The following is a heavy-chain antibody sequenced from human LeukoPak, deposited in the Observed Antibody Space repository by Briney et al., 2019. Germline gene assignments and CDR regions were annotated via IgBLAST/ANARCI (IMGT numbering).Heavy chain of an antibody. CDR2: ISGSGGST. Sequence: GGSLRLSCSASGFTFNTYWMSWVRQAPGKGLEWVSAISGSGGSTYYADSVKGRFTISRDNSKNTLYLQMNSLRAEDTAVYYCAKAVWYYDFSFDYWGQGTLVTVSS. J-gene: IGHJ4*02. D-gene: IGHD3-3*01. CDR3: AKAVWYYDFSFDY. V-gene: IGHV3-23*01. CDR1: GFTFNTYW.